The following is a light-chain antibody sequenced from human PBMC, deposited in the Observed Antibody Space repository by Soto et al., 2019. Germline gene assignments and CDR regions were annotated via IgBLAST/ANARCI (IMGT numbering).Light chain of an antibody. CDR2: RNN. CDR3: AAWDDSLSGYV. CDR1: SSNIGSNY. V-gene: IGLV1-47*01. J-gene: IGLJ1*01. Sequence: QAVVTQPPSASGTPGQRVTISCSGSSSNIGSNYAYWYQQLPGTAPSLLIYRNNQRPSGVPDRFSGSKSGTSASLAISGLRSEDEADYYCAAWDDSLSGYVFGTGTQLTVL.